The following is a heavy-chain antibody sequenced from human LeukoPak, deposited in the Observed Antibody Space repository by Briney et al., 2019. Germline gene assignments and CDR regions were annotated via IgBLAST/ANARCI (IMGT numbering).Heavy chain of an antibody. V-gene: IGHV4-38-2*01. CDR3: ARQVVYYDSSGYYYYFDY. J-gene: IGHJ4*02. CDR2: IYDITT. Sequence: SETLSLTCAVSGYFIGSGYYWGWIRQPPGKGLEWIGTIYDITTYYNPSLRSRVTVSIDTSKNQFSLKLSSVTAADTAVYYCARQVVYYDSSGYYYYFDYWGQGTLVTVSS. D-gene: IGHD3-22*01. CDR1: GYFIGSGYY.